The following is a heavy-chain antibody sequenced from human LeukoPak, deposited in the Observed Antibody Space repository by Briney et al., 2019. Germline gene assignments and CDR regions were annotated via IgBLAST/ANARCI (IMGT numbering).Heavy chain of an antibody. CDR3: ARRALLRLGELRPFDY. D-gene: IGHD3-16*01. CDR2: INPSGGST. V-gene: IGHV1-46*01. J-gene: IGHJ4*02. CDR1: AYTFTSYY. Sequence: ASVTLSCTASAYTFTSYYMHWVRQAPGQGLEWMGIINPSGGSTSYAQKFQGRVTITRDTSTSTVYMELRSLRSADTAVIYCARRALLRLGELRPFDYWGQGTLVTVSS.